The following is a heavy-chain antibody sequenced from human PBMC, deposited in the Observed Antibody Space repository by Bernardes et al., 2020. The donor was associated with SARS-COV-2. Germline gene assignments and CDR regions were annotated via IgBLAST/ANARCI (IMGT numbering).Heavy chain of an antibody. Sequence: SETLSLTCTVSGGSISASSSYWGWIRQPPGTGLEWIGSVYSSGTTYYNPSLKSRVAISVDTSKNQFSLNLSSVTATDTAVFYCARRGGAGRSFDYWGQGAHVTVSS. D-gene: IGHD3-10*01. CDR3: ARRGGAGRSFDY. J-gene: IGHJ4*02. CDR2: VYSSGTT. CDR1: GGSISASSSY. V-gene: IGHV4-39*01.